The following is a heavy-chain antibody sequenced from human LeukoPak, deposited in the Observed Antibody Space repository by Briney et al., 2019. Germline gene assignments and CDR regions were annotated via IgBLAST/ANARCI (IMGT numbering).Heavy chain of an antibody. CDR2: ISAYNGNT. J-gene: IGHJ4*02. V-gene: IGHV1-18*01. CDR1: GYTFTSYG. CDR3: ALLVGATVPVDY. D-gene: IGHD1-26*01. Sequence: ASVKVSCKASGYTFTSYGISWVRQAPGQGLEWMGWISAYNGNTNYAQKFQGRVTMTRDTSISTAYMELSRLRSDDTAVYYCALLVGATVPVDYWGQGTLVTVSS.